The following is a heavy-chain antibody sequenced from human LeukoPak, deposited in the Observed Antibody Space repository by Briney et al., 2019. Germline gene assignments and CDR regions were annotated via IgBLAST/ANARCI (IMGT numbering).Heavy chain of an antibody. Sequence: ASVKVSCKASGYTFTGYYMHWVRQAPGQGLEWMGWINHNSGGTNYAQKFQGRVTMTRDTSISTAYMELSRLRSDDTAVYYCASSSCRTSCSLCDYWGQGTLVTVSS. CDR3: ASSSCRTSCSLCDY. CDR2: INHNSGGT. D-gene: IGHD2-2*01. J-gene: IGHJ4*02. V-gene: IGHV1-2*02. CDR1: GYTFTGYY.